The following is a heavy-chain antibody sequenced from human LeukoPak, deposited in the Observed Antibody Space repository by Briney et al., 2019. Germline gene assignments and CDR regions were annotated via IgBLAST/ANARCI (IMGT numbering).Heavy chain of an antibody. J-gene: IGHJ4*02. CDR3: AKGSSGYRAYFDY. CDR2: ISGSGGST. D-gene: IGHD3-22*01. Sequence: GGSLRLSCAASGFTFSSYAMSWVRQAPGKGLEWVSAISGSGGSTYYADSVKGRFTIPRDNSKNTLYLQMNSLRAEDTAVYYCAKGSSGYRAYFDYWGQGTLVTVSS. CDR1: GFTFSSYA. V-gene: IGHV3-23*01.